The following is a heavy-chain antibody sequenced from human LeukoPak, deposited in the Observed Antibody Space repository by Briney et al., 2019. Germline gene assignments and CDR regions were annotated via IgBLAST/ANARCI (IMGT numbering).Heavy chain of an antibody. D-gene: IGHD6-13*01. J-gene: IGHJ6*02. V-gene: IGHV4-30-2*01. CDR3: ARPWHSSSWGYYGMDV. CDR2: IYHSGST. Sequence: PSETLSLTCTVSGGSISSGGYYWSWIRQPPGKGLEWIGYIYHSGSTYYNPSLKSRVTISVDRSKNQFSLKLSSVTAADTAMYYCARPWHSSSWGYYGMDVWGQGTTVTVSS. CDR1: GGSISSGGYY.